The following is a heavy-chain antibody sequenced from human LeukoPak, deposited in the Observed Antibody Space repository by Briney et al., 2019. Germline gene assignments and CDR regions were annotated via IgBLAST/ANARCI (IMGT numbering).Heavy chain of an antibody. V-gene: IGHV3-21*01. CDR2: ISSSSSYI. Sequence: PGGSLRLSCAASGFTFSSYSMNWVRQAPGKGLEWVSSISSSSSYIYYADSVKGRFTISRDNAKNSLYLQMNSLRAEDTAVYYCARDWVGATDLDYWGQGTLVTVSS. CDR1: GFTFSSYS. J-gene: IGHJ4*02. D-gene: IGHD1-26*01. CDR3: ARDWVGATDLDY.